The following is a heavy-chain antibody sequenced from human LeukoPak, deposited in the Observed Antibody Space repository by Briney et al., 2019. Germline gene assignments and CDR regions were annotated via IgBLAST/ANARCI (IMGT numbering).Heavy chain of an antibody. CDR1: GYTFTSYG. J-gene: IGHJ4*02. CDR2: ISAYNGNT. D-gene: IGHD3-16*01. CDR3: ACDSRRPGGILITVGGGKNIGSYF. Sequence: GASVKVSCKASGYTFTSYGISWVRQAPGQGLEWRGWISAYNGNTNYAQKLQGRVTMTTDTSTSTAYLALRSLRSDDTDVYYFACDSRRPGGILITVGGGKNIGSYFWGQETLVTVSS. V-gene: IGHV1-18*01.